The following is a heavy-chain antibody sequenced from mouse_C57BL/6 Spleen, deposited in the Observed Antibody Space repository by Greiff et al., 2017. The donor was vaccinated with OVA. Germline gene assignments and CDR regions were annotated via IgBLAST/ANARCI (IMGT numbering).Heavy chain of an antibody. D-gene: IGHD5-1-1*01. J-gene: IGHJ2*01. Sequence: EVHLVESGGGLVKPGGSLKLSCAASGFTFSDYGMHWVRQAPEKGLEWVAYISSGSSTIYYADTVKGRFTISRDNAKNTLFLQMTSLRSEDTAMYYCARGIPNYFDYWGKGTTLTVSS. V-gene: IGHV5-17*01. CDR2: ISSGSSTI. CDR3: ARGIPNYFDY. CDR1: GFTFSDYG.